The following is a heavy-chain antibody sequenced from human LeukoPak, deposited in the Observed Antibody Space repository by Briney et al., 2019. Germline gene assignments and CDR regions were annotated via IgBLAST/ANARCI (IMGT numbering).Heavy chain of an antibody. J-gene: IGHJ4*02. Sequence: SETLSLTCTVSGGSISSGSYYWSWIRQPPGKGLEWIGEINHSGSTNYNTSLKSRVTISVDTSKNQFSLNVTSVTAADTAVYYCARYWTGFDYWGQGTLVTVSS. CDR1: GGSISSGSYY. V-gene: IGHV4-39*07. CDR2: INHSGST. D-gene: IGHD1-1*01. CDR3: ARYWTGFDY.